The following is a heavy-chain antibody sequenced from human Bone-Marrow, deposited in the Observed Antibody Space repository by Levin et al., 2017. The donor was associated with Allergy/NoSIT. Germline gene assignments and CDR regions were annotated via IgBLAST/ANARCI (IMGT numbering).Heavy chain of an antibody. J-gene: IGHJ4*02. CDR2: INPSGGST. D-gene: IGHD5-18*01. CDR1: GYTFTSYY. V-gene: IGHV1-46*01. CDR3: AREGAEWIQLWLQYDY. Sequence: ASVKVSCKASGYTFTSYYMHWVRQAPGQGLEWMGIINPSGGSTSYAQKFQGRVTMTRDTSTSTVYMELSSLRSEDTAVYYCAREGAEWIQLWLQYDYWGQGTLVTVSS.